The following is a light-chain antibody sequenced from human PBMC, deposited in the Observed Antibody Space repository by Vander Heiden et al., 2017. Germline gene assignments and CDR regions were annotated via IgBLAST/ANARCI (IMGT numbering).Light chain of an antibody. J-gene: IGLJ3*02. CDR1: SSDVGGYKY. V-gene: IGLV2-8*01. Sequence: QSALTQPPSASGSPGQSVTISCTGTSSDVGGYKYVSWYQQHPGKAPKLMMYEVSKRPSGVPDRFSGSKSGNTASLTVSGLQAEDEADYYCSSYGGSNNLLFGGGTKLTVL. CDR3: SSYGGSNNLL. CDR2: EVS.